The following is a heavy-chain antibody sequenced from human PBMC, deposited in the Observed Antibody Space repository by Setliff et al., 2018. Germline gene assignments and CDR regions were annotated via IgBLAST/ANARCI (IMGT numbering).Heavy chain of an antibody. CDR3: ARDNNYYDRSGYYSGHDV. D-gene: IGHD3-22*01. J-gene: IGHJ4*03. Sequence: GGSLRLSCAASGFTFDDYAMHWVRQAPGKGLEWVSLISWDGGSTYYADSVKGRFTISRDNSKNSLYLQMNSLRAEDTAVYYCARDNNYYDRSGYYSGHDVWGQGILVTVSS. V-gene: IGHV3-43D*03. CDR1: GFTFDDYA. CDR2: ISWDGGST.